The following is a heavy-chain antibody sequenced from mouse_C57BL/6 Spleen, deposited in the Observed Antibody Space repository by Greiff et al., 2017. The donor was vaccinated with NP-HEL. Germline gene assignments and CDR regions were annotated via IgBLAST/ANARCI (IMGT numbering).Heavy chain of an antibody. V-gene: IGHV1-82*01. J-gene: IGHJ2*01. CDR3: ARGGGNY. CDR2: IYPGDGDT. Sequence: VHLQQSGPELVKPGASVKISCKASGYAFSSSWMNWVKQRPGKGLEWIGRIYPGDGDTNYNGKFKGKAKLTAEKSSSTAYMQLSSLTSEDSAVYFCARGGGNYWGQGTTLTVSS. CDR1: GYAFSSSW.